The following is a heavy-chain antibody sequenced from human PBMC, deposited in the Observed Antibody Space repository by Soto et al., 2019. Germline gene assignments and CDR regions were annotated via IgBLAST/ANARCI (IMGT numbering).Heavy chain of an antibody. J-gene: IGHJ6*02. CDR1: GFTFTSSA. D-gene: IGHD3-22*01. CDR3: AAGVTMINYYYGMDV. Sequence: ASVKVSCKASGFTFTSSAVQWVRQARGQRLEWIGWIVVGSGNTNYAQKFQERVTITRDMSTSTAYMELSSLRSEDTAVYYCAAGVTMINYYYGMDVWGQGTTVTVSS. CDR2: IVVGSGNT. V-gene: IGHV1-58*01.